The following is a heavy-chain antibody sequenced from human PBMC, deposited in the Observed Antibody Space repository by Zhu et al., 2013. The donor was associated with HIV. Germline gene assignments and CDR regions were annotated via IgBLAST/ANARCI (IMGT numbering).Heavy chain of an antibody. CDR1: GGSFSGYY. CDR3: ATCGYSYGFPDAFDI. V-gene: IGHV4-34*01. CDR2: INHSGST. D-gene: IGHD5-18*01. J-gene: IGHJ3*02. Sequence: QVQLQQWGAGLLKPSETLSLTCAVYGGSFSGYYWSWIRQPPGKGLEWIGEINHSGSTNYNPSLKSRVTISVDTSKNQFSLKLSSVTAADTAVYYCATCGYSYGFPDAFDIWGQGTMVTVSS.